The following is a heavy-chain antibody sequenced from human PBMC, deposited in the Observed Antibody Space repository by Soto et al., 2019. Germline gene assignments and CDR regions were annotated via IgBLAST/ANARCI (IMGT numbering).Heavy chain of an antibody. D-gene: IGHD1-26*01. CDR1: GYSFTSDY. V-gene: IGHV1-46*01. Sequence: ASVKVSCKAAGYSFTSDYMHWVRQAPVQGLEWMGIINPIGATRYAQKFQGRVTMTRDTSITKVYMELSNLSPDDTAVYYCGRGRSGQIVVFYWGQGTPVTVSS. CDR3: GRGRSGQIVVFY. CDR2: INPIGAT. J-gene: IGHJ4*02.